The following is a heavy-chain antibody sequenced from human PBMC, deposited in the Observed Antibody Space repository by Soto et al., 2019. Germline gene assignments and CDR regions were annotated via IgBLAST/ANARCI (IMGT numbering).Heavy chain of an antibody. Sequence: QVQLVQSGAEVKKPGSSVKVSCKASGGTFSRYTFSWVRQAPGQGLEWMGRIIPNLGITNYAQKFQGRITIIVDKSTSTAYMELSSLRSEDTAVYYCARDKGYCSGASCPDFDYWGQGTLVTVSS. D-gene: IGHD2-15*01. CDR1: GGTFSRYT. CDR2: IIPNLGIT. V-gene: IGHV1-69*08. J-gene: IGHJ4*02. CDR3: ARDKGYCSGASCPDFDY.